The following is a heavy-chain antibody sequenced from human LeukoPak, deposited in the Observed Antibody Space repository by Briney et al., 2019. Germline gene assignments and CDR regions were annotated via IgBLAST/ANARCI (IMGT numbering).Heavy chain of an antibody. CDR3: AKGLLWVPAAIPFDY. J-gene: IGHJ4*02. CDR2: IIPILGIA. CDR1: GGTFSSYA. V-gene: IGHV1-69*04. D-gene: IGHD2-2*02. Sequence: SVKVSCKASGGTFSSYAISWVRQAPGQGLEWMGRIIPILGIANYAQKFQGRVTITADKSTSTAYMELSSLRSEDTAVYYCAKGLLWVPAAIPFDYWGQGTLVTVSS.